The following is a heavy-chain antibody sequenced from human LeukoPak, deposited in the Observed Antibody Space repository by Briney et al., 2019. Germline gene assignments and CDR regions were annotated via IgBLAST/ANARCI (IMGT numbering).Heavy chain of an antibody. CDR1: GFTFSSYA. Sequence: PGRSLRLSCAASGFTFSSYAMHWVRQAPGKGXXXXXXXSYDGSNKYYADSVKGRFTISRDNSKNTLYLQMNSLRAEDTAVYYCARDPSTLIVGALFDYWGQGTLVTVSS. CDR2: XSYDGSNK. J-gene: IGHJ4*02. D-gene: IGHD1-26*01. V-gene: IGHV3-30-3*01. CDR3: ARDPSTLIVGALFDY.